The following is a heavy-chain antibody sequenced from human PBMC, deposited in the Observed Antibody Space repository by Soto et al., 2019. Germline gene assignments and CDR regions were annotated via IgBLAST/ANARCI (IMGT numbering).Heavy chain of an antibody. CDR2: INPSGGST. CDR1: GYTFTSYY. D-gene: IGHD1-26*01. V-gene: IGHV1-46*01. J-gene: IGHJ4*02. Sequence: ASVQVSCKASGYTFTSYYMHWVRQAPGQGLEWMGIINPSGGSTSYAQKFQGKVTMTRDTSTSTVYMELSSLRSEDTAVYYCARTVGATYYFDYWGQGTLVTVSS. CDR3: ARTVGATYYFDY.